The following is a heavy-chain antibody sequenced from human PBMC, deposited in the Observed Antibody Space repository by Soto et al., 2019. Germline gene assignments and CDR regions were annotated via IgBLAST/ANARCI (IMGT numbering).Heavy chain of an antibody. CDR1: GYTFTSYD. J-gene: IGHJ6*02. Sequence: ASVKVSCKASGYTFTSYDINWVRQATGQGLEWMGWMNPNSGNTGYAQKFQGRVTMTRNTSISTAYMELSSLRSEDTAVYYCARVPLGAIFGVVIISYYYYGMDVWG. D-gene: IGHD3-3*01. CDR2: MNPNSGNT. CDR3: ARVPLGAIFGVVIISYYYYGMDV. V-gene: IGHV1-8*01.